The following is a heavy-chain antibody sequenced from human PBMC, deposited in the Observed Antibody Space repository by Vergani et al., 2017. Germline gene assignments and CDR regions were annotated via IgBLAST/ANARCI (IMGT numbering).Heavy chain of an antibody. V-gene: IGHV3-9*02. J-gene: IGHJ5*02. D-gene: IGHD3/OR15-3a*01. CDR3: AKXLDTSSGGGWFDP. CDR1: GFTSAGYA. CDR2: ISWNSNSI. Sequence: EVQLEESGGGLVLPGRSLRLSCVASGFTSAGYAMHWVRQAPGKGLEWVSGISWNSNSIGYADSVKGRFTISRDNAKNSLYLQMNSLRAEDTALYYCAKXLDTSSGGGWFDPWGQGTLVTVSS.